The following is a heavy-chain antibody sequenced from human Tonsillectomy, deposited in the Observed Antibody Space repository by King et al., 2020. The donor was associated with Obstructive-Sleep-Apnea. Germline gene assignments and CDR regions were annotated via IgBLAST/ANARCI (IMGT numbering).Heavy chain of an antibody. J-gene: IGHJ4*02. CDR3: ARKADTAMGGGLMDY. Sequence: QLVQSGGGVVQPGRSLRLSCAASGFTFSSYGMHWVRQAPGKGLEWVAVIWYDGSNKYYADSVKGRFTIARDNSKNTLYLQMNSLRAEDTAVYYCARKADTAMGGGLMDYWGQGTLVTVSS. CDR2: IWYDGSNK. V-gene: IGHV3-33*01. D-gene: IGHD5-18*01. CDR1: GFTFSSYG.